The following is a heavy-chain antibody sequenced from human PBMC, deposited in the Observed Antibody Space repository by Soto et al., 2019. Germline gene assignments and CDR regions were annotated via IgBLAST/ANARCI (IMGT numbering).Heavy chain of an antibody. CDR1: GGSISSEGYY. CDR3: ARAGLDSSSSYEHFQL. D-gene: IGHD6-13*01. Sequence: QVQLQESGPGLVKPSQTLSLTCTVSGGSISSEGYYWSWIRQHPGKGLEWIGYVYYSGSTHYNPSLKSRVIISVDTSENQFYLHLRSVTAADTAVYYCARAGLDSSSSYEHFQLCGLVTLVSVSS. V-gene: IGHV4-31*02. CDR2: VYYSGST. J-gene: IGHJ1*01.